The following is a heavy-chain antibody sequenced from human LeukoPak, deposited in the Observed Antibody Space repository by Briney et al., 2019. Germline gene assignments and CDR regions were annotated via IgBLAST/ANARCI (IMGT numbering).Heavy chain of an antibody. J-gene: IGHJ4*02. V-gene: IGHV3-48*04. CDR3: ARWRRGYSYGYGDYYFDY. CDR1: GFTFGSYS. Sequence: GGSLRLSCVASGFTFGSYSMNWVRQAPGKGLEWVSYISSGSSIMYYADSVKGRFTISRDNAKNSLYLQMNSLRAEDTAVYYCARWRRGYSYGYGDYYFDYWGQGTLVTVSS. D-gene: IGHD5-18*01. CDR2: ISSGSSIM.